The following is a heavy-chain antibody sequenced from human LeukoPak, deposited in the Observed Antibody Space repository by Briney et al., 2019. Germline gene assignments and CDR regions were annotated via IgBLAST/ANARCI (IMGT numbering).Heavy chain of an antibody. CDR1: SGSFSGYY. J-gene: IGHJ4*02. Sequence: SETLSLTCAVYSGSFSGYYWSWIRQPPGKGLEWIGYIYYSGSTNYNPSLKSRVTISVDTSKNQFSLKLSSVTAADTAVYYCARGISPEYYFDYWGQGTLVTVSS. V-gene: IGHV4-59*01. CDR3: ARGISPEYYFDY. CDR2: IYYSGST.